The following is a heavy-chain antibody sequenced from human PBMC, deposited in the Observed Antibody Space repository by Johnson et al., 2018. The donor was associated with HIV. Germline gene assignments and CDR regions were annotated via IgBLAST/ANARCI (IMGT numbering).Heavy chain of an antibody. CDR1: GFTFSSYA. J-gene: IGHJ3*02. Sequence: VQLVESGGGLVQPGGSMRLSCAASGFTFSSYAMSWVRQAPGKGLEWVSAISGSGGTTYYADSVKGRFTIYRDTAKNSLYLQMNSLRDVDTAVYYCARDGRGLDAFDIWGQGTMVTVSS. CDR3: ARDGRGLDAFDI. CDR2: ISGSGGTT. V-gene: IGHV3-23*04. D-gene: IGHD3/OR15-3a*01.